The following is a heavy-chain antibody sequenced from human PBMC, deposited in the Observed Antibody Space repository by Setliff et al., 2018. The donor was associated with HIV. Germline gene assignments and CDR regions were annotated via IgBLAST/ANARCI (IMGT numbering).Heavy chain of an antibody. CDR3: ARGRDYTGSWFRPFYLDF. J-gene: IGHJ4*01. V-gene: IGHV4-39*01. CDR2: IYYSGST. D-gene: IGHD3-3*01. Sequence: PSETLSLTCTVSGGSISSSSYYWGWIRQPPGKGLEWIGSIYYSGSTYYNPSLKSRVTMSVDTSKNQFSLKLYSVTAADTAIYYCARGRDYTGSWFRPFYLDFWGHGNLVTVSS. CDR1: GGSISSSSYY.